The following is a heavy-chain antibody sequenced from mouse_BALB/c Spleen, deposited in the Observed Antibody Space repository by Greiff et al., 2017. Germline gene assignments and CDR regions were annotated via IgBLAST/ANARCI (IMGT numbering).Heavy chain of an antibody. J-gene: IGHJ4*01. CDR1: GYTFTSYW. CDR3: ERSGYGSCVDAMDD. CDR2: IDPSDSET. Sequence: QVQLQQPGAELVKPGAPVKLSCKASGYTFTSYWMNWVKQRPGRGLEWIGRIDPSDSETHYNQKFKDKATLTVDKSSSTAYIQLSSLTSEDSAVYYCERSGYGSCVDAMDDWGQGTSVTVSS. V-gene: IGHV1-69*02. D-gene: IGHD1-1*02.